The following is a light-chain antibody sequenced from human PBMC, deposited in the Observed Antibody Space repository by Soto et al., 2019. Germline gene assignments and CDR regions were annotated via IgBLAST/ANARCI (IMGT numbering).Light chain of an antibody. J-gene: IGLJ1*01. CDR3: QSYDSSLSGRV. Sequence: QPVLTQPPSVSGAPGQRVTISCTGSSSNIGAGYDVHWYQQLPGTAPKLLIYGNSNRPSGVPDRFSGSKSGTSASLAITGLQAEDEADYGCQSYDSSLSGRVFGTGTKLTVL. CDR1: SSNIGAGYD. CDR2: GNS. V-gene: IGLV1-40*01.